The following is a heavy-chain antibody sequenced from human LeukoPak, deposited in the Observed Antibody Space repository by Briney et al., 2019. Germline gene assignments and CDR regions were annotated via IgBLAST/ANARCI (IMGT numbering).Heavy chain of an antibody. J-gene: IGHJ6*03. Sequence: ASVKVSCKASGYTFTGYYMHWVRQAPGQGLEWMGRIIPILGIANYAQKFQGRVTITADKSTSTAYMELSSLRSEDAAVYYCASRYSSSYYYYYYMDVWGKGTTVTVSS. CDR2: IIPILGIA. V-gene: IGHV1-69*02. D-gene: IGHD6-6*01. CDR1: GYTFTGYY. CDR3: ASRYSSSYYYYYYMDV.